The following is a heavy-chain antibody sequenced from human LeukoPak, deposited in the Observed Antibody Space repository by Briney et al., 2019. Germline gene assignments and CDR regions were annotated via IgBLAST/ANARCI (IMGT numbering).Heavy chain of an antibody. J-gene: IGHJ4*02. V-gene: IGHV4-34*01. CDR3: ARGEGIAVAGISYYFDY. D-gene: IGHD6-19*01. Sequence: GSLRLSCAAYGFAFSSYAMSWIRQPPGKGLEWIGEINHSGSTNYNPSLKSRVTISVDTSKNQFSLKLSSVTAADTAVYYCARGEGIAVAGISYYFDYWGQGTLVTVSS. CDR1: GFAFSSYA. CDR2: INHSGST.